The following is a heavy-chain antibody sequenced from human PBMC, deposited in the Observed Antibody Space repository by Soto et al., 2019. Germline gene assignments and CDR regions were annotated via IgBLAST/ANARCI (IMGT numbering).Heavy chain of an antibody. V-gene: IGHV3-64*01. CDR1: GFTFSSYA. D-gene: IGHD2-8*01. CDR3: ARGYCTNGVCPPGNYYYYYMDV. J-gene: IGHJ6*03. Sequence: HPGGSLRLSCAASGFTFSSYAMHWVRQAPGKGLEYVSAISSNGGSTYYANSVKGRFTISRDNSKNTLYLQMGSLRAEDMAVYYCARGYCTNGVCPPGNYYYYYMDVWGKGTTVTVSS. CDR2: ISSNGGST.